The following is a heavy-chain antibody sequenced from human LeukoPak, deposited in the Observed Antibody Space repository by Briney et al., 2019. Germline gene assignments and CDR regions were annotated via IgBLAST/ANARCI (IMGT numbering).Heavy chain of an antibody. Sequence: GGSLRLSCAASGFTFSSNWMHWVRQAPGEGLVWVSRINSDGSTTNYADSVKGRFTISRDNAKNTLYLQMSSLRAEDTAMYYRAFRYCSGGTCYPWLDYWGQGTLVTVSS. CDR1: GFTFSSNW. V-gene: IGHV3-74*01. CDR2: INSDGSTT. D-gene: IGHD2-15*01. J-gene: IGHJ4*02. CDR3: AFRYCSGGTCYPWLDY.